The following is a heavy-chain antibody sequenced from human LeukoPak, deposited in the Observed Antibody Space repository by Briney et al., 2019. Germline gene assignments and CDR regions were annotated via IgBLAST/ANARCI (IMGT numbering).Heavy chain of an antibody. J-gene: IGHJ4*02. CDR2: IYYSGST. D-gene: IGHD2-15*01. CDR3: ARTYCRGGSCHFDY. V-gene: IGHV4-59*08. CDR1: GGSISSYY. Sequence: PSETPSLTCTVSGGSISSYYWSWVRQPPGKGLEWIGYIYYSGSTDSNPSLKSRVTISVDTSKNQISLKLSSVTAADTAVYYCARTYCRGGSCHFDYWGQGTLVTVSS.